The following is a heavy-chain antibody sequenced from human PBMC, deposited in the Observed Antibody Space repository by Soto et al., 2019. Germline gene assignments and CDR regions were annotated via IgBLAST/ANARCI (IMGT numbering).Heavy chain of an antibody. CDR2: ISYSGST. CDR1: GGSISSGGYY. CDR3: ARGVLH. Sequence: QVQLQESGPGLVQPSQTLSLTCTVSGGSISSGGYYWSWIRQHPGTGLEWIGHISYSGSTYYNTYLKRRVTLSVHSSRNPFSLIVNSVTAPATTVYYCARGVLHWGQGPLVTVSS. J-gene: IGHJ4*01. V-gene: IGHV4-31*03.